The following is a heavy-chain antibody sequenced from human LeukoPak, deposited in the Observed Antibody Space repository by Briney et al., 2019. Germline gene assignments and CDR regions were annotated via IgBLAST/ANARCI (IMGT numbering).Heavy chain of an antibody. J-gene: IGHJ4*02. CDR2: IYYSGST. D-gene: IGHD6-19*01. V-gene: IGHV4-39*07. Sequence: PSETLSLTCTVSGGSISSSSYYWGWIRQPPGKGLEWIGSIYYSGSTYYNPSLKSRVTISVDTSKNQFSLKLSSVTAADTAVYYCARDEGTTRGYSSGWYEASSGLYWGQGTLVTVSS. CDR3: ARDEGTTRGYSSGWYEASSGLY. CDR1: GGSISSSSYY.